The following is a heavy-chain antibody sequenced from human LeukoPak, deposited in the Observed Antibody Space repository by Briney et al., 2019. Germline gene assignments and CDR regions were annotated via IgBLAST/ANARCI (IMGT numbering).Heavy chain of an antibody. J-gene: IGHJ4*02. D-gene: IGHD3-10*01. CDR1: GFTFSDHY. V-gene: IGHV3-72*01. CDR2: SRNKANSYST. CDR3: AKSGWVGESPFDY. Sequence: PGGSLRLSCAVSGFTFSDHYMDWVRQAPGKGLEWVGRSRNKANSYSTEYATSVKGRFTISRDDSGNSLYLQMNSLRAEDTAVYYCAKSGWVGESPFDYWGQGTLVTVSS.